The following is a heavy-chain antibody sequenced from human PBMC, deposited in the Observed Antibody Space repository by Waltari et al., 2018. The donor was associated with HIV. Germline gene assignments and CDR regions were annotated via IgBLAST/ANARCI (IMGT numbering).Heavy chain of an antibody. CDR1: GFSFRHFS. D-gene: IGHD6-6*01. CDR2: LRRSGEV. J-gene: IGHJ4*02. Sequence: LVESGGGQATPGESLTLSCFGSGFSFRHFSINWVRQFTGKGGGWVASLRRSGEVLQVDPVKGRFTISRDNSKNTRYLQMNSLRAEDTAVYYCASSIAARVPPDYWGQGTLVTVSS. V-gene: IGHV3-21*02. CDR3: ASSIAARVPPDY.